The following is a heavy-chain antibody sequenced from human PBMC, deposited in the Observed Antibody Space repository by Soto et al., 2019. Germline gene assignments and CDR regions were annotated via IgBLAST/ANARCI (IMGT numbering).Heavy chain of an antibody. CDR3: ARGIAVAGIMGVDY. D-gene: IGHD6-19*01. Sequence: GASVKVSCKASGYTFTSYDINWVGQATGQGLEWMGWMNPNSGNTGYAQKFQGRVTMTRNTSISTAYMELSSLRSEDTAVYYCARGIAVAGIMGVDYWGQGTLVTVSS. J-gene: IGHJ4*02. V-gene: IGHV1-8*01. CDR2: MNPNSGNT. CDR1: GYTFTSYD.